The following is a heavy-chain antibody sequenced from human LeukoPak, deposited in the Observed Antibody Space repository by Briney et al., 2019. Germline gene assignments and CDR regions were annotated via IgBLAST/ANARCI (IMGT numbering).Heavy chain of an antibody. CDR2: IWDTEIT. CDR3: ARGLVLATDDAFDI. CDR1: GGSIRSYF. J-gene: IGHJ3*02. Sequence: SETLSLTCTVSGGSIRSYFWSWLRQPPGKGLEWIGYIWDTEITDYNPTLKSRVTISLDTSKNHFSLKLRSVTAADTALYFCARGLVLATDDAFDIWGQGTLVTVSS. D-gene: IGHD5-12*01. V-gene: IGHV4-59*01.